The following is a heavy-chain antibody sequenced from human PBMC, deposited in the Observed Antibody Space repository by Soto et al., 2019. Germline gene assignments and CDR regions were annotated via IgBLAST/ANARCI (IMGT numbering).Heavy chain of an antibody. D-gene: IGHD4-17*01. CDR1: GFTFNTYV. Sequence: GGSLRLSCAASGFTFNTYVMIWVRQAPGKGLEWVSAISRSGGTTYNADSVKGRFVISRDNSKKIIYLQMNNLTAEDTATYFCARGDGISGDFPSQFDSWGQGTPVTVSS. CDR3: ARGDGISGDFPSQFDS. V-gene: IGHV3-23*01. J-gene: IGHJ4*02. CDR2: ISRSGGTT.